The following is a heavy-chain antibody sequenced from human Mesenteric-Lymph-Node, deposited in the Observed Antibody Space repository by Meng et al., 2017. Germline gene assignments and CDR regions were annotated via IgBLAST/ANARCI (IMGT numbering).Heavy chain of an antibody. J-gene: IGHJ4*02. D-gene: IGHD6-13*01. CDR2: ISSSGSTI. Sequence: GESLKISCAASGFTFSDYYMSWIRQAPGKGLEWVSYISSSGSTIYYADSVKGRFTISRDNAKNSLYLQMNSLRAEDTAVYYCARDHPRGYSSSRGLDYWGQGTLVTVSS. CDR3: ARDHPRGYSSSRGLDY. V-gene: IGHV3-11*01. CDR1: GFTFSDYY.